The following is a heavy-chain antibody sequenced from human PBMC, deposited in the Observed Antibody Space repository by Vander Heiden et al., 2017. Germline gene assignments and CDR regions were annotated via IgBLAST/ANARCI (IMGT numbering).Heavy chain of an antibody. Sequence: QVQLQQWGAGLLKPSDTLSLTCAVYGGSFSGSYWSWIRQPPGKGLEWIGEINHSGSTNYNPSLKSRVTISVDTSKNQFSLKLSSVTAADTAVYYCARGPVEYQLLYWFDPWGQGTLVTVSS. CDR2: INHSGST. V-gene: IGHV4-34*01. CDR3: ARGPVEYQLLYWFDP. D-gene: IGHD2-2*01. CDR1: GGSFSGSY. J-gene: IGHJ5*02.